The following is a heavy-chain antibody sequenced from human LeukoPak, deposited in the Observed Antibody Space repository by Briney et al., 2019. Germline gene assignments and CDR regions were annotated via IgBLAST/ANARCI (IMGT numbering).Heavy chain of an antibody. V-gene: IGHV4-39*01. CDR2: IFHTGST. D-gene: IGHD3-10*01. CDR3: ARHLYRGVTEY. Sequence: PSETLSLTCSVSGYSISDGTYYWGWIRQPPGKGQEWVGSIFHTGSTLYNPPLRSRVTMSVDTSKNQFSLQLSSVTAADTAVFYCARHLYRGVTEYWGQGTLVTVSS. CDR1: GYSISDGTYY. J-gene: IGHJ4*02.